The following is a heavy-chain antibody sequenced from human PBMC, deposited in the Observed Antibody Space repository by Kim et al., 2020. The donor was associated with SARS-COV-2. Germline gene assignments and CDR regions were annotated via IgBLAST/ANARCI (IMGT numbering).Heavy chain of an antibody. CDR3: ARAPLSSGTAFDI. D-gene: IGHD6-19*01. J-gene: IGHJ3*02. Sequence: YPPSLKSRVTRSVDTSKNQFSLKLSSVTAADTAVYYCARAPLSSGTAFDIWGQGTMVTVSS. V-gene: IGHV4-30-2*04.